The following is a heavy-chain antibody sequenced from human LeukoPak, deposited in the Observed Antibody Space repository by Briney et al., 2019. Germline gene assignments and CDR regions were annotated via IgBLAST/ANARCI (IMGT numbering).Heavy chain of an antibody. CDR2: ISSSSSYI. J-gene: IGHJ4*02. D-gene: IGHD2-8*01. CDR1: GFTFSSYS. Sequence: GGSLRLSCAASGFTFSSYSVNWVHQAPGKGLEWVSSISSSSSYIYYADSVKGRFTISRDNAKNSLYLQMNSLRAEDTAVYYCARDFVDVYALYYFDYWGQGTLVTVSS. CDR3: ARDFVDVYALYYFDY. V-gene: IGHV3-21*01.